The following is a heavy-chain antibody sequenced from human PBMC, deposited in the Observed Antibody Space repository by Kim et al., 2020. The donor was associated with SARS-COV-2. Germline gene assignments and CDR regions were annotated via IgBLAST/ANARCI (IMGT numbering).Heavy chain of an antibody. D-gene: IGHD3-10*01. V-gene: IGHV4-31*03. CDR3: ARDQPVVRRAFDI. Sequence: SETLSLTCTVSGGSISSGGYYWSWIRQHPGKGLEWIGYIYYSGSTYYNPSLKSRVTISVDTSKNQFSLKLSSVTAADTAVYYCARDQPVVRRAFDIWGQGTMVTVSS. CDR1: GGSISSGGYY. CDR2: IYYSGST. J-gene: IGHJ3*02.